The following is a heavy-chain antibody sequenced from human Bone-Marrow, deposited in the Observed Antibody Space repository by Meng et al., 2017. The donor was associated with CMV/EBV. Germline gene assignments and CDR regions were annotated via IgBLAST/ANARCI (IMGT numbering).Heavy chain of an antibody. J-gene: IGHJ6*02. CDR2: IKSKTDGGTT. Sequence: GESLQISCAASVFTFSNAWMSWVRQAPGKGLEWVGRIKSKTDGGTTDYAAPVKGRFTISRDDSKNTLYLQMNILKTEDTAVYYCTTREGREIVVVPTAHAYYYGMDVWGQGTTVTVSS. CDR3: TTREGREIVVVPTAHAYYYGMDV. D-gene: IGHD2-2*01. CDR1: VFTFSNAW. V-gene: IGHV3-15*01.